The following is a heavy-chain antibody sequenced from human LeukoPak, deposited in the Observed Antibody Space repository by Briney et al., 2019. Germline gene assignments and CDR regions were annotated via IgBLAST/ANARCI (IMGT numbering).Heavy chain of an antibody. J-gene: IGHJ5*02. Sequence: PGGSLRLPCAASGFTFSSFAMSWVRQAPGKGLEWVSAISGTGGSTFYADSVKGRFTISRDNSKYTLFLQMNSLRAEDTALYFCVKGDYDVLTGWNNWFDPWGQGTLVTVSS. D-gene: IGHD3-9*01. CDR1: GFTFSSFA. V-gene: IGHV3-23*01. CDR2: ISGTGGST. CDR3: VKGDYDVLTGWNNWFDP.